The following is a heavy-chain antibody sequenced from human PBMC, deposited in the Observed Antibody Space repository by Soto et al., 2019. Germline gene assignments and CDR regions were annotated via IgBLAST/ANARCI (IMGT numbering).Heavy chain of an antibody. CDR1: GFTFSGYA. V-gene: IGHV3-23*01. CDR3: AKGLSPPYQLLSLWTYDYYYGMDV. D-gene: IGHD2-2*01. Sequence: GGSLRLSCAASGFTFSGYAMSWVRQAPGKGLEWVSAISGSGGSTYYADSVKGRFTISRDNSKNTLYLQMNSLRAEDTAVYYCAKGLSPPYQLLSLWTYDYYYGMDVWGQGTTVTVSS. J-gene: IGHJ6*02. CDR2: ISGSGGST.